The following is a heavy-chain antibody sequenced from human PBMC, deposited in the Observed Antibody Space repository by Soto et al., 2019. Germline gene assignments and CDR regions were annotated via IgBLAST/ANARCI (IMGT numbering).Heavy chain of an antibody. D-gene: IGHD3-22*01. V-gene: IGHV3-23*01. Sequence: GGPLRLSCEASGLTFRSYAMSCVRQNPGKGLEWVAAIRGGGDKTYYAGSVRGRFTIARDNSKNTLDLQMDSLIVEDTAVYVCARPKASSSWDDAFNGWGPGIKVTVS. CDR2: IRGGGDKT. CDR1: GLTFRSYA. J-gene: IGHJ3*01. CDR3: ARPKASSSWDDAFNG.